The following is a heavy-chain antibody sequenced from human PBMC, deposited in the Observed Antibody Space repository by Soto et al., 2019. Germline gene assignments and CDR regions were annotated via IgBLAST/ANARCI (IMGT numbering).Heavy chain of an antibody. CDR2: IWYDGSNK. D-gene: IGHD3-16*02. Sequence: VQLVESGGGVVQPGRSLRLSCAASGFTFSSYGMHWVRQAPGKGLEWVAVIWYDGSNKYYADSVKGRFTISRDNSKNTLYLQMTSLRAEDTAVYYCARDRAEVIDYWGQGTLVTVSS. V-gene: IGHV3-33*01. J-gene: IGHJ4*02. CDR3: ARDRAEVIDY. CDR1: GFTFSSYG.